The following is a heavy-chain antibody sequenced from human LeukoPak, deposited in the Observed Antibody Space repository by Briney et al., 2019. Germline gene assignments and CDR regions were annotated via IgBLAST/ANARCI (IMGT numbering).Heavy chain of an antibody. V-gene: IGHV1-18*01. CDR3: ARDPRRGQQLVEYWFDP. Sequence: ASVKVSCKASGYTFTSYGISWVRQAPGQGLEWMGWISAYNGNTNYAQKLQGRVTMTTDTSTSTAYMELRSLRSDDTAVYYCARDPRRGQQLVEYWFDPWGQGTLVTISS. CDR1: GYTFTSYG. CDR2: ISAYNGNT. J-gene: IGHJ5*02. D-gene: IGHD6-13*01.